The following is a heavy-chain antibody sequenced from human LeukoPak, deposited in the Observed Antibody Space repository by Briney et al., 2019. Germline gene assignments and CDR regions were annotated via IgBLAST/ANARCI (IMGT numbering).Heavy chain of an antibody. CDR2: ISGSGGST. CDR3: AKDKDIVVVVAASDY. CDR1: GFTFSSYG. J-gene: IGHJ4*02. Sequence: GGSLRLSCAASGFTFSSYGMHWVRQAPGKGLEWVSAISGSGGSTYYADSVKGRFTISRDNSKNTLYLQINSLRAEDTAVYYCAKDKDIVVVVAASDYWGQGTLVTVSS. D-gene: IGHD2-15*01. V-gene: IGHV3-23*01.